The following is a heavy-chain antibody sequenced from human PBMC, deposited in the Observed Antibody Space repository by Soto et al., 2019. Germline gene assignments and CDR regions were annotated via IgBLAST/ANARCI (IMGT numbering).Heavy chain of an antibody. V-gene: IGHV3-23*01. J-gene: IGHJ4*02. CDR3: AKDRLHGSGSYSWGSFDY. CDR2: MNADGSST. D-gene: IGHD3-10*01. Sequence: GGSLRLSCAASGFTFTDYAMSWVHQAPGKGLEWVSAMNADGSSTVYADSVRGRLHISRDTSENTLYLQMNSLRAEDTAVYYCAKDRLHGSGSYSWGSFDYWGQGTLVTVSS. CDR1: GFTFTDYA.